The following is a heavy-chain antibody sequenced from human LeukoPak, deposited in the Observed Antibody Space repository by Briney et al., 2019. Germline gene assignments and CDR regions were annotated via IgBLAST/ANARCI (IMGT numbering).Heavy chain of an antibody. CDR1: GGSISSSSYY. V-gene: IGHV4-39*07. Sequence: SETLSLTCTVSGGSISSSSYYWGWIRQPPGKGLEWIGSIYYSGSTYYNPSLKSRVTISVDTSKNQFSLKLSPVTAADTAVYYCARVMYYDFWSGYGGDYWGQGTLVTVSS. D-gene: IGHD3-3*01. J-gene: IGHJ4*02. CDR3: ARVMYYDFWSGYGGDY. CDR2: IYYSGST.